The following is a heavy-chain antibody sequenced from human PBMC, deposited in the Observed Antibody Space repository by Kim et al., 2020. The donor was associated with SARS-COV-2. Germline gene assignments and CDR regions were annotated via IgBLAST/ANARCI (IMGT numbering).Heavy chain of an antibody. Sequence: GGSLRLSCAASGFTVSTNYMTWVRQAPGKGLECVSFIYTAGNIYYADSVKGRFTISRDNSKNTLSLQMNSLRGEDTAVYYCARVELSCWRDFDYWGRGTLVTVSS. D-gene: IGHD6-19*01. J-gene: IGHJ4*02. CDR3: ARVELSCWRDFDY. V-gene: IGHV3-66*02. CDR2: IYTAGNI. CDR1: GFTVSTNY.